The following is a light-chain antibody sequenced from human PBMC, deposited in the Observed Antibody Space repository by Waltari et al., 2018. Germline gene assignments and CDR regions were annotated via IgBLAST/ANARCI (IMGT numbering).Light chain of an antibody. CDR1: NIETES. J-gene: IGLJ3*02. V-gene: IGLV3-21*02. Sequence: LSQPPSMSVAPGQTARITCGGDNIETESVHWYQQRPGQAPLVILYDDSARPSGIPRRFSGSNSGNTATLTITRVEAGDEADYYCQLWDTSNDRVVFGGGT. CDR2: DDS. CDR3: QLWDTSNDRVV.